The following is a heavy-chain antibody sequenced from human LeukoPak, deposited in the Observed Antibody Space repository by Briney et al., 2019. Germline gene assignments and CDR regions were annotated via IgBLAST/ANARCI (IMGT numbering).Heavy chain of an antibody. Sequence: GGSLRLSCAASGFTFDDYAMHWVRQAPGKGLEWVSGISWNSGSIGYADSVKGRFTISRDSAKNSLYLQMNSLRAEDTAFYYCARDDLLHRNWFDPWGQGTLVTVSS. D-gene: IGHD3-22*01. CDR3: ARDDLLHRNWFDP. CDR2: ISWNSGSI. CDR1: GFTFDDYA. J-gene: IGHJ5*02. V-gene: IGHV3-9*01.